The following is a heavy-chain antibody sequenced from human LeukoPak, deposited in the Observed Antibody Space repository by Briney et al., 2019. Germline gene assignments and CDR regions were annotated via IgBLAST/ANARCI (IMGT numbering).Heavy chain of an antibody. Sequence: GASVKVSCEASGYTFTGYYMHWVRQAPGQGLEWMGWINPNSGGTNYAQKFQGRVTMTRDTSISTAYMELSRLRSDDTAVYYCATVPAAAGIFDYWGQGTLVTVSS. CDR1: GYTFTGYY. D-gene: IGHD6-13*01. CDR3: ATVPAAAGIFDY. J-gene: IGHJ4*02. CDR2: INPNSGGT. V-gene: IGHV1-2*02.